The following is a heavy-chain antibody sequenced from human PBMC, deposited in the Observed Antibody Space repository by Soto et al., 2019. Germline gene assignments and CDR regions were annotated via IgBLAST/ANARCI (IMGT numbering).Heavy chain of an antibody. V-gene: IGHV4-34*02. Sequence: QVQLQQWGAGLVRPSETLSPTCAVSGGSFSGYYWNWIRQPPGKGLEWIGEINHSGSTDYNPSLKSRITISVDTSKRQISLKLSSVTAADTGVYYCAGETSDYDILTGPTTFDIWGQGTMVTVSS. J-gene: IGHJ3*02. D-gene: IGHD3-9*01. CDR3: AGETSDYDILTGPTTFDI. CDR2: INHSGST. CDR1: GGSFSGYY.